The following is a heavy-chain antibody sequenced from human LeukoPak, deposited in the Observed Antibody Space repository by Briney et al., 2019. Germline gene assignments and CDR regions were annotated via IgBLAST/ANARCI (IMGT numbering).Heavy chain of an antibody. J-gene: IGHJ6*03. CDR1: GGSISSFY. CDR2: IYYSGST. Sequence: PSETLSLTCTVSGGSISSFYWSWIRQPPGKGLEYIGYIYYSGSTNYNPSLKSRVTISVDTSKNQFSLKLSSVTAADTAVYYCARGYCSSTSCYEYYYYYMDVWGKGTTVTVSS. D-gene: IGHD2-2*01. V-gene: IGHV4-59*01. CDR3: ARGYCSSTSCYEYYYYYMDV.